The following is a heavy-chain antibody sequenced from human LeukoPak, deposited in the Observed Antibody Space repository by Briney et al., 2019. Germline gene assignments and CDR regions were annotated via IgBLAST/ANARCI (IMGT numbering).Heavy chain of an antibody. CDR3: ARHKYYYDSSGYYYYFDY. Sequence: PSETLSLTCTVSGGSISSYYWGWIRQPAGKGLEWIGRIYTSGSTNYNPSLKSRVTMSVDTSKNQFSLKLSSVTAADTAVYYCARHKYYYDSSGYYYYFDYWGQGTLVTVSS. D-gene: IGHD3-22*01. V-gene: IGHV4-4*07. CDR2: IYTSGST. CDR1: GGSISSYY. J-gene: IGHJ4*02.